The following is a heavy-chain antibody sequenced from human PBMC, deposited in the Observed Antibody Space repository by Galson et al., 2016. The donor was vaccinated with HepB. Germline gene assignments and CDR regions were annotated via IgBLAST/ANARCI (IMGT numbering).Heavy chain of an antibody. J-gene: IGHJ5*02. CDR3: ARGVSPNYFDP. D-gene: IGHD2-8*01. V-gene: IGHV4-61*03. CDR1: GGSVNTVDYY. Sequence: SETLSLTCTVSGGSVNTVDYYWSWIRQPPGKGLEWIGYIYYTGGTNYNPSLKSRVTISVDTSKSHFSLKLSSVTAADTAVYYCARGVSPNYFDPWGQGTLVTVSS. CDR2: IYYTGGT.